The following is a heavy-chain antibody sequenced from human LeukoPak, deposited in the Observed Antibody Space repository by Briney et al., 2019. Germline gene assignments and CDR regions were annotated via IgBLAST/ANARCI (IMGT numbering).Heavy chain of an antibody. Sequence: SETLSLTCTVSGGSISSSSYYWGWIRQPPGKGLEWIGSIYSSGSTYYNPSLKSRVTISVDTSKSQFSLKLISVTAADTAVFYCARNWNDFLPNNWFDPWGQGTLVTVSS. CDR1: GGSISSSSYY. V-gene: IGHV4-39*01. J-gene: IGHJ5*02. CDR2: IYSSGST. CDR3: ARNWNDFLPNNWFDP. D-gene: IGHD1-1*01.